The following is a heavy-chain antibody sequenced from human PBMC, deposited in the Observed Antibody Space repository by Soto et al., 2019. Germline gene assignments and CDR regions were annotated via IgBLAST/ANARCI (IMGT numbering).Heavy chain of an antibody. Sequence: ASVEVSCKVSGYTLTELSMHWVRQAPGKGLEWMGGFDPEDGETIYAQKFQGRVTMTEDTSTDTAYMELSSLRSEDTAVYYCATEMGKRNWFDPWGQGTLVTVSS. D-gene: IGHD7-27*01. CDR3: ATEMGKRNWFDP. CDR2: FDPEDGET. CDR1: GYTLTELS. J-gene: IGHJ5*02. V-gene: IGHV1-24*01.